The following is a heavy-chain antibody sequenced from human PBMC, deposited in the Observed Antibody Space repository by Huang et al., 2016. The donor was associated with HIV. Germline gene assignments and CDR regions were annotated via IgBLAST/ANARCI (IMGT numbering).Heavy chain of an antibody. CDR3: TKGHYYDTNGYVAFDI. CDR1: RFTFSKFG. D-gene: IGHD3-22*01. V-gene: IGHV3-30*18. Sequence: QVQLVESGGGVVRPGRSLSLSCAASRFTFSKFGMHWVRQAPGKGLEWMAVISYDGSSKHYADSVTGRLTISRDNSNNTLYLQMNSLTVEDTAVYYCTKGHYYDTNGYVAFDIWGQGTMVTVSS. J-gene: IGHJ3*02. CDR2: ISYDGSSK.